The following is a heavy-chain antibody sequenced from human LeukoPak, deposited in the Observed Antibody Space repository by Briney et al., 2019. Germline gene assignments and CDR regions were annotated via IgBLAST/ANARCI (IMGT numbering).Heavy chain of an antibody. Sequence: ASVKDSCKASGYTFTGYYMHWVRQAPGQGLEWMGLINPNSGGTNYAQKFQGRVTMTRDTSICTAYMELSRLRSDDTAVYYCARAKLRYFDWLLASSPYFDYWGQGTLVTVSS. CDR3: ARAKLRYFDWLLASSPYFDY. V-gene: IGHV1-2*02. CDR1: GYTFTGYY. J-gene: IGHJ4*02. CDR2: INPNSGGT. D-gene: IGHD3-9*01.